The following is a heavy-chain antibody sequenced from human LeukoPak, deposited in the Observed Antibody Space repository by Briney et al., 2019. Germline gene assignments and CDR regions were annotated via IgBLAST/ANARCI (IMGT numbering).Heavy chain of an antibody. CDR2: ISGDSRYI. J-gene: IGHJ4*02. CDR3: ARAPTVLVGYCSSSSCQADY. V-gene: IGHV3-21*01. D-gene: IGHD2-2*01. Sequence: GGSLRLSCAASGFTFSSYSMNWVRQAPGKGLEWVSAISGDSRYIYYADSVRGRFTISRDNAENSLYLQMHSLRVEDTAVYYCARAPTVLVGYCSSSSCQADYWGQGTLVTVSS. CDR1: GFTFSSYS.